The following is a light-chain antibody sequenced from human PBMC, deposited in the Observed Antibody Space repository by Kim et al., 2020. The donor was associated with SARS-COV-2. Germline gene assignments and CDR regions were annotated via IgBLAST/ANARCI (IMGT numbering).Light chain of an antibody. V-gene: IGLV1-51*01. J-gene: IGLJ3*02. CDR1: SSNIGNNY. Sequence: GPNVTISCSGSSSNIGNNYVSWYQQLPGTAPKLLIYDNNKRPSGIPDRFSGSKSGTSASLGITGLQTGDEADYYCGTWDSSLSAGVFGGGTQLTVL. CDR2: DNN. CDR3: GTWDSSLSAGV.